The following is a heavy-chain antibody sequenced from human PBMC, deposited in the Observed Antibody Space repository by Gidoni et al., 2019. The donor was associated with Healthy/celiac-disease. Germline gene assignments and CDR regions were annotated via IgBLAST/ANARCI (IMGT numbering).Heavy chain of an antibody. J-gene: IGHJ6*02. V-gene: IGHV3-53*04. CDR2: IYSGGST. Sequence: EVQLVESGGGLVQPGGSLRLSCAASGFTVSSNYMSWVRQAPGKGLEWVSVIYSGGSTYYADSVKGRFTISRHNSKNTLYLQMNSLRAEDTAVYYCARDYDFWSGSSYGMDVWGQGTTVTVSS. CDR3: ARDYDFWSGSSYGMDV. CDR1: GFTVSSNY. D-gene: IGHD3-3*01.